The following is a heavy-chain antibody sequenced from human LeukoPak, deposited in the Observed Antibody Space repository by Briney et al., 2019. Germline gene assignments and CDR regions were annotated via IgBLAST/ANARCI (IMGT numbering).Heavy chain of an antibody. D-gene: IGHD6-6*01. CDR1: GYTFTSYD. Sequence: GASVKVSCKASGYTFTSYDINWVRQATGQGLEWMGWMNPNSANTGYAQKFQGRVTITRNTSISTTYMELSSLRFEDTAVYYCARGRERGSSSFFTDYWSQGTLVIVSS. V-gene: IGHV1-8*03. J-gene: IGHJ4*02. CDR3: ARGRERGSSSFFTDY. CDR2: MNPNSANT.